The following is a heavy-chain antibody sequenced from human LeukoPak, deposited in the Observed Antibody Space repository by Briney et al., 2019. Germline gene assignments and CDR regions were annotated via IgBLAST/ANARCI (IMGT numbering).Heavy chain of an antibody. V-gene: IGHV1-8*03. Sequence: ASVKVSCKASGYTFTNYDINWVRQAPGQGLEWMGWITPNDGHGGYAQNFQGRVTITRDTSISTAYMELSSLRSDDTAVYYCARSETGDERIGVDYWGQGTLVTVSS. CDR2: ITPNDGHG. CDR1: GYTFTNYD. J-gene: IGHJ4*02. D-gene: IGHD1-14*01. CDR3: ARSETGDERIGVDY.